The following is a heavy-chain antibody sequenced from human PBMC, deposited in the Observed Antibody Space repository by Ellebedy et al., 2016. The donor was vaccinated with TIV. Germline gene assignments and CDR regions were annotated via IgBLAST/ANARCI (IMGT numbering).Heavy chain of an antibody. CDR3: ARAQAKGGNFNFDF. CDR1: GGSISSSSYY. V-gene: IGHV4-39*07. D-gene: IGHD1-1*01. J-gene: IGHJ4*02. Sequence: SETLSLTCTVSGGSISSSSYYWGWIRQPPGMRLEWIGNIYYSGSTYYNPSLKSRVTISLDTSKNPFSLKLSSATAADTAVYYCARAQAKGGNFNFDFWGQGTLVTVSS. CDR2: IYYSGST.